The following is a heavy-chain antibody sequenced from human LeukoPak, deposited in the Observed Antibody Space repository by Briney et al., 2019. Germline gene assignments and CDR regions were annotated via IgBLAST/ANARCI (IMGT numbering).Heavy chain of an antibody. D-gene: IGHD3-9*01. CDR1: GFTPSSYW. CDR2: IKQDGSEK. V-gene: IGHV3-7*05. J-gene: IGHJ1*01. Sequence: TGGSLRLSCAAAGFTPSSYWMNWVRQAPGQGLEWVATIKQDGSEKYYVDSLKGRFTISRDNAKNSLYLQMNNLRAEDTAVYYCATSRTLDHWGQGTLVIVSS. CDR3: ATSRTLDH.